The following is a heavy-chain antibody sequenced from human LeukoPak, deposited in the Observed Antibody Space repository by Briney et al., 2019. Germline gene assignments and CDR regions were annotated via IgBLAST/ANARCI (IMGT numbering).Heavy chain of an antibody. D-gene: IGHD6-13*01. CDR3: ARSEIAAAGIFDY. CDR1: GFTFSSYS. Sequence: GGSLRLSCAASGFTFSSYSMNWVRQAPGKGLEWVSSISSSSSYIYYADSVKGRFTISRDNAKNSLYLQMNSLRAEDTAVYYCARSEIAAAGIFDYWGQGTLVTVSS. V-gene: IGHV3-21*01. J-gene: IGHJ4*02. CDR2: ISSSSSYI.